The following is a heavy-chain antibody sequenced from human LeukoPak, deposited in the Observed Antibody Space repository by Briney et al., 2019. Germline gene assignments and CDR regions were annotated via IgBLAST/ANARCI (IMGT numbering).Heavy chain of an antibody. J-gene: IGHJ6*02. Sequence: GGSLRLSCAASGFTFGSYAMCWVRQAPGKGLEWVSVIYSGGSTYYSPSVKGRFTISRHNSKHPLHLQMNSLRAEDTAVYYCARSGSYYDILTGYYNLYYYGMDVWGQGTTVTVSS. CDR3: ARSGSYYDILTGYYNLYYYGMDV. CDR2: IYSGGST. D-gene: IGHD3-9*01. V-gene: IGHV3-53*04. CDR1: GFTFGSYA.